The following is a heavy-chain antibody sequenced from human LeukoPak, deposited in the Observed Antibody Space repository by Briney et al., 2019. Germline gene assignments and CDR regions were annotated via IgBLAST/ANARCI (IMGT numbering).Heavy chain of an antibody. Sequence: SGTLSLTCAVSGGSISSSNWWSWVRQPPGKGLEWIGEIYHSGSTNYNPSLKSRVTISVDKSKNQFSLKLSSVTAADTAVHYCARQREGSGFEYSDYWGQGTLVTVSS. J-gene: IGHJ4*02. CDR2: IYHSGST. D-gene: IGHD6-19*01. CDR1: GGSISSSNW. CDR3: ARQREGSGFEYSDY. V-gene: IGHV4-4*02.